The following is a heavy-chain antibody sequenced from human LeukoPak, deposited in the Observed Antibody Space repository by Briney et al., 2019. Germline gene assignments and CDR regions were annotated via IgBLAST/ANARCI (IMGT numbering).Heavy chain of an antibody. CDR3: IADTPEWNPYGFDY. CDR1: GFTFSNYW. V-gene: IGHV3-7*03. Sequence: GGSLRLSCAASGFTFSNYWMTWVRQAPGKGLEWVANIRPDGSEKKYVDSVKGRFTISRDNAKNSLYLQMNSLRAEDTAVYYCIADTPEWNPYGFDYWGQGTLVTVSS. D-gene: IGHD1-1*01. CDR2: IRPDGSEK. J-gene: IGHJ4*02.